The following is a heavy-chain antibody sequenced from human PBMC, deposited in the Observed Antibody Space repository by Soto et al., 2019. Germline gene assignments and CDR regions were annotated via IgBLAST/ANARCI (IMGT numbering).Heavy chain of an antibody. CDR2: ISGSGGST. CDR1: GFTFSSYA. D-gene: IGHD7-27*01. Sequence: EVQMLESGGGLVQPGESLRLSCAASGFTFSSYAMSWVRQAPGKGLKWVSTISGSGGSTYYAESVKGRFTISRDNSKSTLYLQMNSLRAEDTAVYYCAKDRADWGSYDYWGQGILVTVSS. CDR3: AKDRADWGSYDY. V-gene: IGHV3-23*01. J-gene: IGHJ4*02.